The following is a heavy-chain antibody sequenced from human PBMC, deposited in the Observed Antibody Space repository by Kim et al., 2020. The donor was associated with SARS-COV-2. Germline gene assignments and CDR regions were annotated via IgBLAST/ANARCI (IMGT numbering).Heavy chain of an antibody. D-gene: IGHD4-4*01. J-gene: IGHJ4*02. CDR2: TYYRSKWYN. Sequence: QTLSLTCVISGDNVSGDSVAWNWIRQSPSRGLEWLGRTYYRSKWYNDYAVSVKGRITISPDTSKNQFSLQVNSVTPEDTAVYYCARDHQYSVDYWGQGTLVTVSS. V-gene: IGHV6-1*01. CDR3: ARDHQYSVDY. CDR1: GDNVSGDSVA.